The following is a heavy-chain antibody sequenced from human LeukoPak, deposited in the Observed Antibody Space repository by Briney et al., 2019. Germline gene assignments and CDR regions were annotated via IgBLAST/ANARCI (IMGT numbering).Heavy chain of an antibody. CDR1: GFTFSSYG. J-gene: IGHJ4*02. V-gene: IGHV3-30*02. CDR3: AKDHAEMKGTSFGY. Sequence: GGSLRLSCAASGFTFSSYGMHWVRQAPGKGLEWVAFIRYDGSNKYYADSVKGRFTISRDNSKNTLYLQMNSLRAEDSAVYYCAKDHAEMKGTSFGYWGQGTLVTVSS. CDR2: IRYDGSNK. D-gene: IGHD2-2*01.